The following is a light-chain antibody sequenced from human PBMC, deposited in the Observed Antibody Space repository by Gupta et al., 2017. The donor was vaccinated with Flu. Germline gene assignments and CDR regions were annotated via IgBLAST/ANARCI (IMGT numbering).Light chain of an antibody. V-gene: IGLV3-21*02. CDR1: NSERKN. Sequence: SYLLTPPPSVSLAPGQTARLPLGGNNSERKNVHWYQQKPGQAPVLVVYDDSDRPSGIPERFSGSNSVNTATLTISRVEAGDEADYYCQVWDSYSDHWDFGGGTKLTV. CDR2: DDS. CDR3: QVWDSYSDHWD. J-gene: IGLJ2*01.